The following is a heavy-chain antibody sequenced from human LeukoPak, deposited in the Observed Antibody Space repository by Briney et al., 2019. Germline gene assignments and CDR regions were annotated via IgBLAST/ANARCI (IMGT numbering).Heavy chain of an antibody. V-gene: IGHV3-15*01. CDR1: GLTFSNAW. D-gene: IGHD1-1*01. CDR3: TTDPGRRITTVPY. CDR2: IKTKTDGETT. J-gene: IGHJ4*02. Sequence: GGSLRLSCAASGLTFSNAWMSWVRQAPGQGLEWVARIKTKTDGETTEYAAPVKGRFTISRDDSKNTLCLQMNSLKTEDTAVYYCTTDPGRRITTVPYWGQGTLVTVSS.